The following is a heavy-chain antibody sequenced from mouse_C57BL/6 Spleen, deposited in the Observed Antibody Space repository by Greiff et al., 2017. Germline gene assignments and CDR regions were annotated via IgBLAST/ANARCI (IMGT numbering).Heavy chain of an antibody. CDR3: ARRGSYYYGSSYHWYFDV. CDR2: INPSNGGT. CDR1: GYTFTSYW. V-gene: IGHV1-53*01. D-gene: IGHD1-1*01. J-gene: IGHJ1*03. Sequence: QVQLQQPGTELVKPGASVKLSCKASGYTFTSYWMHWVKQRPGQGLEWIGNINPSNGGTNYNEKFKSKATLTVDKSSSTAYMQLSSLTSEDSAVYYCARRGSYYYGSSYHWYFDVWGTGTTVTVSS.